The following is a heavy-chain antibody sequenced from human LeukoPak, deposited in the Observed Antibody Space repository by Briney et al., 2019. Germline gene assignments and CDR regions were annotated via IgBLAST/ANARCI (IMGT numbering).Heavy chain of an antibody. V-gene: IGHV3-23*01. Sequence: GGSLRLSCAASGFTFSSYAMSWVRQAPGKGLERVSAISGSGGSTYYADSVKGRFTISRDNSKNTLYLQMNSLRAEDTAVYYCARLPHIVVVTASHFDYWGQGTLVTVSS. CDR2: ISGSGGST. D-gene: IGHD2-21*02. J-gene: IGHJ4*02. CDR1: GFTFSSYA. CDR3: ARLPHIVVVTASHFDY.